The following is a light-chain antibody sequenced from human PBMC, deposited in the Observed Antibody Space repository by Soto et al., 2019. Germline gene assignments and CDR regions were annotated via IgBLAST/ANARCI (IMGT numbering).Light chain of an antibody. V-gene: IGKV1-39*01. J-gene: IGKJ4*01. CDR3: QQSYSTPLT. CDR1: QSISTY. Sequence: DIQMTQSPSSLSASVGDRVTITCRASQSISTYLNWYQQRPGKAPNLLIYAASGLHSGVPSRFSGSGSGTGFTLTITSLQPEDFATYFCQQSYSTPLTFGGGTKVEIK. CDR2: AAS.